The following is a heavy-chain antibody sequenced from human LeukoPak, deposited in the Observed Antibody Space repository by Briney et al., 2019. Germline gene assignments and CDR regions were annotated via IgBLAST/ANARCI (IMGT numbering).Heavy chain of an antibody. CDR2: IYPGDYDT. D-gene: IGHD3-10*01. CDR3: ARHMAPGSGRPTRYYYYYMDV. J-gene: IGHJ6*03. Sequence: GESLKISCKGSGYSFTSYWIGWGRQVPGKGLGWMGIIYPGDYDTRYSPSFQGQVTISADKSISTAYLQWSSLKASDTAMYYCARHMAPGSGRPTRYYYYYMDVWGKGTTVTVSS. CDR1: GYSFTSYW. V-gene: IGHV5-51*01.